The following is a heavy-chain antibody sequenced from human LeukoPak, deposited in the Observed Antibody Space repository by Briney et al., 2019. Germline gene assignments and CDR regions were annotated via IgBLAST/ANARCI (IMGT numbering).Heavy chain of an antibody. V-gene: IGHV3-11*04. Sequence: GGSLRLSCAASGFTFSDYYMSWIRQAPGKGLEWVSYISNSGNMIHYADSVKGRFTISRDNAKNSLYLQMNSLRAEDTAVYYCARDSESGWSDYWGQGTLVTVSS. CDR2: ISNSGNMI. CDR3: ARDSESGWSDY. CDR1: GFTFSDYY. J-gene: IGHJ4*02. D-gene: IGHD6-19*01.